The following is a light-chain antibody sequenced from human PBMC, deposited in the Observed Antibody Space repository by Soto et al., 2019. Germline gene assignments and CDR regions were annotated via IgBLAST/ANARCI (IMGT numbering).Light chain of an antibody. CDR3: QQYNSYSRT. J-gene: IGKJ1*01. V-gene: IGKV1-5*03. Sequence: GDRVTITCRASDMLSTWLAWYQQKPGKAPKLLIYKASTLESGVPSRFSGSGSGTEFTLTISRLQPDDFATYYCQQYNSYSRTFGPGTKVQ. CDR1: DMLSTW. CDR2: KAS.